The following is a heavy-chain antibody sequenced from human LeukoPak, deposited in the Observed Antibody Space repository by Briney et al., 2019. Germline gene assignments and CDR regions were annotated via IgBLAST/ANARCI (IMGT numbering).Heavy chain of an antibody. V-gene: IGHV4-61*02. CDR2: IYTSGST. J-gene: IGHJ5*02. D-gene: IGHD6-19*01. CDR3: ARDIVVAGRDWFDP. Sequence: SQTLSLTCTVSGGSISSGSYYWSWIRQPAGKGLEWIGRIYTSGSTNYNPSLKSRVTISVATTKNQFSLKLSSVTAADTAVYYCARDIVVAGRDWFDPWGQGTLVTVSS. CDR1: GGSISSGSYY.